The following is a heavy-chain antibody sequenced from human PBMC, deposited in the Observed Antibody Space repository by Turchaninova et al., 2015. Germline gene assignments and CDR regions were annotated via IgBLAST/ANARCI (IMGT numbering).Heavy chain of an antibody. D-gene: IGHD6-19*01. J-gene: IGHJ6*03. V-gene: IGHV3-15*01. Sequence: EVQLVESGGGLVKAGGSFRLSCAASGISVSNAWIGWVRQAPGKGREWVGRIKSKIDGGTADYAAPVKGRFMSSRDDSKNTLYLQMNSLKIEDTAVYYCCAPGIAVPGYYYYMDVWGKGTTVTVSS. CDR2: IKSKIDGGTA. CDR3: CAPGIAVPGYYYYMDV. CDR1: GISVSNAW.